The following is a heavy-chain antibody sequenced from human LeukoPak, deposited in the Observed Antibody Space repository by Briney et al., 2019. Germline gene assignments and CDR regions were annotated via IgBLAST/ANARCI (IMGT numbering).Heavy chain of an antibody. CDR1: GGSISSGGYS. D-gene: IGHD2-2*02. CDR3: ARAYRNAFDI. Sequence: SQTLSLTCAVSGGSISSGGYSWSWIRQPPGKGLEWHGYIYHSGSTYYNPSLKSQVTITEDRSKNQFSLKLSSVPATDTAVYYCARAYRNAFDIWGQETRVTVSS. CDR2: IYHSGST. J-gene: IGHJ3*02. V-gene: IGHV4-30-2*01.